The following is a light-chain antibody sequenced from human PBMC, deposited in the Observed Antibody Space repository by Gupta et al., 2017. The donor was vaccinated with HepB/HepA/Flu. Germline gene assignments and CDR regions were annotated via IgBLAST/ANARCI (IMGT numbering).Light chain of an antibody. CDR3: QQEKSFPLT. CDR2: KAS. V-gene: IGKV1-5*03. Sequence: DIQMTQSPSTLSASVGDRVTITCRASQSISSFLAWYQQKPGKAPNLLIYKASSLESGVPSRFSGSGSGTEFTLTISSRQPDDFASYYCQQEKSFPLTFGGGTKVDIK. J-gene: IGKJ4*01. CDR1: QSISSF.